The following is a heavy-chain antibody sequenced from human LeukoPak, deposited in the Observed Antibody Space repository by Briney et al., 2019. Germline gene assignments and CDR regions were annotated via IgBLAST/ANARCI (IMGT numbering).Heavy chain of an antibody. J-gene: IGHJ3*02. V-gene: IGHV4-61*02. Sequence: SETLSLTCTVSGGSITSGSYYWSWPRQPAGKGLECIGRIHTSGSTNYNPSLKSRVTISIDTSKNQFSLKLSSVTAADTAVYYCARDTFGLNAFDIWGQGTMVTVSS. CDR1: GGSITSGSYY. CDR2: IHTSGST. CDR3: ARDTFGLNAFDI. D-gene: IGHD3-10*01.